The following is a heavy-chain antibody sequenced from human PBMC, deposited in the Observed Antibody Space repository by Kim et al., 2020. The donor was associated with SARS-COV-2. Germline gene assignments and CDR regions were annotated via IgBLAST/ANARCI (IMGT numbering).Heavy chain of an antibody. D-gene: IGHD3-10*01. CDR3: AAEGWFGELLYPSYFDY. V-gene: IGHV1-58*01. J-gene: IGHJ4*02. CDR2: IVVGSGNT. Sequence: SVKVSCKASGFTFTSSAVQWVRQARGQRLEWIGWIVVGSGNTNYAQKFQERVTITRDMSTSTAYMELSSLRSEDTAVYYCAAEGWFGELLYPSYFDYWGQGTLVTVSS. CDR1: GFTFTSSA.